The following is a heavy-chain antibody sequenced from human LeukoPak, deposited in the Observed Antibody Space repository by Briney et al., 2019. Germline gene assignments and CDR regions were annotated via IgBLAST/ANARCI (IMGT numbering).Heavy chain of an antibody. V-gene: IGHV1-8*01. CDR1: GYTFTNYD. CDR2: MNPNSGNT. J-gene: IGHJ4*02. CDR3: ARGGSGYPQYHYGY. D-gene: IGHD5-12*01. Sequence: ASVKVSCKASGYTFTNYDINWVRQATGQGLEWMGWMNPNSGNTAYAQRFQGRVSMTRNTSISTAYMELSSLRSEDTAVYYCARGGSGYPQYHYGYWGQGTLVTVSS.